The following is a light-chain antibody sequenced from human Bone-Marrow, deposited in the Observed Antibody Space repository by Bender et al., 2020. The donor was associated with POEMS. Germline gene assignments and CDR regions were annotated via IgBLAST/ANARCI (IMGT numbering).Light chain of an antibody. CDR2: QDT. Sequence: SYEVTQPPSVSVSPGQTASITCSGDDLGDKYVAWYQQKPGQSPVLVIYQDTKRPSGIPERFSGSNSGNTATLTISGTQAMDEADYYCQEWDTYSRIFGGWTKLTVL. CDR1: DLGDKY. J-gene: IGLJ2*01. CDR3: QEWDTYSRI. V-gene: IGLV3-1*01.